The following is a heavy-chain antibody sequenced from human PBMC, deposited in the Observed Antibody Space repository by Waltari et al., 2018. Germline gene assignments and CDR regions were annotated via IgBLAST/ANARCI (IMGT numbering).Heavy chain of an antibody. CDR3: AGFTQVEMATIATYYFDY. CDR1: GGTFSSYA. CDR2: IIHSFGTA. V-gene: IGHV1-69*01. D-gene: IGHD5-12*01. J-gene: IGHJ4*02. Sequence: QVQLVQSGAEVKKPGSSVKVSCKASGGTFSSYAISWVRQAPGQGLEWMGGIIHSFGTANYAQKYQGRVTITADESTSTAYMELSSLGSEDTAVYYCAGFTQVEMATIATYYFDYWGQGTLVTVSS.